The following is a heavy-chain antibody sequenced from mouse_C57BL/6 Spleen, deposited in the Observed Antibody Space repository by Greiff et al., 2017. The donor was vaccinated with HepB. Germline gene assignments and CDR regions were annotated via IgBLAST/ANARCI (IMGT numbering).Heavy chain of an antibody. CDR2: IHPNSGST. V-gene: IGHV1-64*01. Sequence: QVQLKQPGAELVKPGASVKLSCKASGYTFTSYWMHWVKQRPGQGLEWIGMIHPNSGSTNYNEKFKSKATLTVDKSSSTAYMQLSSLTSEDSAVYYCARGDWDDYAMDYWGQGTSVTVSS. D-gene: IGHD4-1*01. CDR3: ARGDWDDYAMDY. CDR1: GYTFTSYW. J-gene: IGHJ4*01.